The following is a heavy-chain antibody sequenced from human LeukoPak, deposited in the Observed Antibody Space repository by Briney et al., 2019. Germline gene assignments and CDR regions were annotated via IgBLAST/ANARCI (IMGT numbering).Heavy chain of an antibody. J-gene: IGHJ4*02. CDR2: IYYSGST. V-gene: IGHV4-39*01. CDR1: GGSISSSSYY. CDR3: ATLPARSVASYDY. D-gene: IGHD4-23*01. Sequence: SETLSLTCTVSGGSISSSSYYWGWIRQPPGKGLEWIGSIYYSGSTYYNPSLKSRVTISVDTSKNQFSLKLSSVTAADTAVYYCATLPARSVASYDYWGQGTLVTVSS.